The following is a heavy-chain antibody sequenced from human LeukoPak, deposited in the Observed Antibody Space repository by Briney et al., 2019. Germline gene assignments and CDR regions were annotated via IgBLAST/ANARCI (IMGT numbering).Heavy chain of an antibody. D-gene: IGHD5-18*01. CDR2: ISSSSSSYI. CDR3: ARGAAMVDY. J-gene: IGHJ4*02. V-gene: IGHV3-21*01. Sequence: GGSLRLSCVASGFTFSSYSMKWVRQAPGKGLEWVSSISSSSSSYIDYADSVKGRFTISRDNAKNSLYLQMKSLRAEDTAVYYCARGAAMVDYWGQGTLVTVSS. CDR1: GFTFSSYS.